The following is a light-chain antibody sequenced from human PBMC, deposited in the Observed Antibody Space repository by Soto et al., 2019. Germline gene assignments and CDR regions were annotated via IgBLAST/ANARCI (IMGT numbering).Light chain of an antibody. CDR2: EVS. J-gene: IGLJ1*01. V-gene: IGLV2-14*01. CDR1: SSDVGGYNY. CDR3: SSYTSSSNL. Sequence: QSALTQPASVSGSPGQSIPISCTGTSSDVGGYNYVSGYQQHPGKAPKLMIYEVSNRPLGVSNRFSGSKSGNTASLTISGLQAEDEADYYCSSYTSSSNLFGTGTKLTVL.